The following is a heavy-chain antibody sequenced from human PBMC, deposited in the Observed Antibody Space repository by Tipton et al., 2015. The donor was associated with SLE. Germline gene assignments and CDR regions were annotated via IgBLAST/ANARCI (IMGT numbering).Heavy chain of an antibody. CDR2: IYYSGTT. D-gene: IGHD2-21*01. V-gene: IGHV4-59*01. Sequence: TLSLTCIVSVGSIRGYHWSWIRQPPGQGLEYIGYIYYSGTTKYNPTLKSRVTISVDMSKNQFSLELNSVTAADTAIYYCVRGGGAGVDCFDSWGHGTLVTVSS. CDR3: VRGGGAGVDCFDS. CDR1: VGSIRGYH. J-gene: IGHJ5*01.